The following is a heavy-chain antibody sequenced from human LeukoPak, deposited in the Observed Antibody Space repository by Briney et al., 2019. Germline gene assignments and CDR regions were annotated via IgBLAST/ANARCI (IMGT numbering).Heavy chain of an antibody. CDR2: ISGSGGST. V-gene: IGHV3-23*01. CDR1: QFIFSNYA. Sequence: GGSLRLSCAASQFIFSNYAMSWVRQAPGKGLEWVSTISGSGGSTYYADSVKGRFTISRDNSKNTLSLQMESLRAGDTAVYFCAKGGRHISAAYDYWGHGALVTVSS. J-gene: IGHJ4*01. CDR3: AKGGRHISAAYDY. D-gene: IGHD6-13*01.